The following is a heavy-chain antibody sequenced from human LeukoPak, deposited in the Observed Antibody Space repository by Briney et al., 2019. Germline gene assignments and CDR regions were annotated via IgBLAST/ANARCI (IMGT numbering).Heavy chain of an antibody. CDR3: ASASPELLWFGES. CDR1: GGSISSSSYY. V-gene: IGHV4-39*01. Sequence: PSETLSLTCTVSGGSISSSSYYWGWIRQPPGKGLEWIGSIYYSGSTYYNPSPKSRVTISVDTSKNQFSLKLSSVTAADTAVYYCASASPELLWFGESWGQGTLVTVSS. CDR2: IYYSGST. J-gene: IGHJ5*02. D-gene: IGHD3-10*01.